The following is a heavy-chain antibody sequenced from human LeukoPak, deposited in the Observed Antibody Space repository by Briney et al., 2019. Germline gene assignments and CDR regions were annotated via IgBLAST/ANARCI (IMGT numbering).Heavy chain of an antibody. D-gene: IGHD4-17*01. J-gene: IGHJ4*02. CDR1: GFTFSSYC. CDR2: ISSSGNYI. Sequence: GGSLRLSCAASGFTFSSYCMNWVRQAPGKGLEWVSSISSSGNYIYYADSVKGRFTISRDNAKNSLFLQMNSLRAEDTAVYYCARANPMTTVTTFNDYWGQGTLVTVSS. V-gene: IGHV3-21*01. CDR3: ARANPMTTVTTFNDY.